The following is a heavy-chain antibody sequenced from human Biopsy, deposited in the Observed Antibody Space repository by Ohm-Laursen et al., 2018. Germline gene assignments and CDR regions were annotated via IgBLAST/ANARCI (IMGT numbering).Heavy chain of an antibody. Sequence: SSVKVSCKAPGGTFSNYGVNWVRQAPGQGLKWLGGNIPILGTGNYAQKFQDRVTVAAGTSTSTATMELRSLRSDDTAVYYCATKLTGYFHHWGQGTLVIVSS. CDR3: ATKLTGYFHH. CDR1: GGTFSNYG. D-gene: IGHD3-9*01. V-gene: IGHV1-69*06. CDR2: NIPILGTG. J-gene: IGHJ1*01.